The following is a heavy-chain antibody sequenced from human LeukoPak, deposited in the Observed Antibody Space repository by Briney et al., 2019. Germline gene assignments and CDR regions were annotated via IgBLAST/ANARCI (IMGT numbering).Heavy chain of an antibody. CDR2: IYYSGST. CDR1: GGSISSNSYY. CDR3: ARERSGSEIFARSFDI. Sequence: SETLSLTCAVSGGSISSNSYYWGWIRQPPGKGLEWIGSIYYSGSTNYNPSLKSRIIISVDKSKNQFSLKLSSVTAADTAVYYCARERSGSEIFARSFDIWGQGTMVTVSS. J-gene: IGHJ3*02. V-gene: IGHV4-39*07. D-gene: IGHD3-3*01.